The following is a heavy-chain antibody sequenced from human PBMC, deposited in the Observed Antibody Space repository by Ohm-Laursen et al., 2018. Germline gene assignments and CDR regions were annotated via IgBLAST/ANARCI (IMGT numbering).Heavy chain of an antibody. J-gene: IGHJ2*01. V-gene: IGHV4-59*01. D-gene: IGHD6-13*01. Sequence: SETLSLTCAVSGGSISSYYWSWIRQPPGKGLEWIGYIYYSGSTNYNPSLKSRVTISVDTSKNQFSLKLSSVTAADTAVYYCARVGIAAAGTLRVTDWYFDLWGRGTLVTVPS. CDR2: IYYSGST. CDR1: GGSISSYY. CDR3: ARVGIAAAGTLRVTDWYFDL.